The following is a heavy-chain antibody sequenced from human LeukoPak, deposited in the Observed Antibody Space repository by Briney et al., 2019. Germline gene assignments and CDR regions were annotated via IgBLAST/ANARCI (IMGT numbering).Heavy chain of an antibody. J-gene: IGHJ4*02. CDR1: GFTFSSHA. V-gene: IGHV3-23*01. CDR3: AKDLYSGYYFEY. CDR2: ISGGGGGT. Sequence: GGSLRLSCAASGFTFSSHAMSWVRQAPGKGLEWVSGISGGGGGTFYADSVKGRFTISRDNSKNTLYLQMYSLRAEDTAVYYCAKDLYSGYYFEYWGRGTLVTVSS. D-gene: IGHD2-21*01.